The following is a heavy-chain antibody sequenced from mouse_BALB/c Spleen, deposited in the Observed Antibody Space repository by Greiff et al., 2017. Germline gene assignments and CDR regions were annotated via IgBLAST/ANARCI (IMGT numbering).Heavy chain of an antibody. V-gene: IGHV5-12-2*01. D-gene: IGHD1-1*01. CDR2: ISNGGGST. CDR1: GFTFSSYT. CDR3: ARQGRRSWYFDV. Sequence: EVKLVESGGGLVKPGGSLKLSCAASGFTFSSYTMSWVRQTPEKRLEWVAYISNGGGSTYYPDTVKGRFTISRDNAKNTLYLQMSSLKSEDTAMYYCARQGRRSWYFDVWGAGTTVTVSS. J-gene: IGHJ1*01.